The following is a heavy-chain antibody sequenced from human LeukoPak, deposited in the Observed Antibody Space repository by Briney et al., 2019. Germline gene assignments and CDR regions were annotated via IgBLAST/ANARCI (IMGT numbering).Heavy chain of an antibody. CDR1: GGTFSSYA. CDR2: IIPIFGTA. V-gene: IGHV1-69*13. J-gene: IGHJ6*03. CDR3: ASSKIRGCYSPVCYYMDV. D-gene: IGHD2-15*01. Sequence: SVKVSCKASGGTFSSYAISWVRQAPGQGLEWMGGIIPIFGTANYAQKFQGRVTITADESTSTAYMELSSLRSEDTAVYYCASSKIRGCYSPVCYYMDVWGKGTTVTVSS.